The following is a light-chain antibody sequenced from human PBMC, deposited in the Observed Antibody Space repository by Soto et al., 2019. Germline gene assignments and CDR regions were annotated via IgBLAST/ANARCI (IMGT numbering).Light chain of an antibody. CDR1: QSVSSY. V-gene: IGKV3-11*01. Sequence: EIVLTQSPATLSLSPGERATLSCRASQSVSSYLAWYQQKPGQAPRLLIYDASNRATGIPARFSGSGSGTDFTITISSLEPEDFAVYSCQQRSNWPYTFGQGNKLEIK. CDR2: DAS. J-gene: IGKJ2*01. CDR3: QQRSNWPYT.